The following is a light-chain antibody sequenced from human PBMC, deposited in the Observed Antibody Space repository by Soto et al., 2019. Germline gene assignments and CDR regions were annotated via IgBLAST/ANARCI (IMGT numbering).Light chain of an antibody. Sequence: EIVMTQSPATLSVSPGERATLSCRASQSISSNLAWYQQKPGQAPRLLIYGASTRATGIPATFSGSGSGTPYPLTISILQSKDFTVYYCQQYNNWPFTFGPGTKVDIK. CDR2: GAS. CDR1: QSISSN. CDR3: QQYNNWPFT. J-gene: IGKJ3*01. V-gene: IGKV3-15*01.